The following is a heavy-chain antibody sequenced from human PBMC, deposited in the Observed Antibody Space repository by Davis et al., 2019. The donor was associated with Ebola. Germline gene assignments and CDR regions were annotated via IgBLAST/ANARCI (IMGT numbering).Heavy chain of an antibody. CDR1: GYIFTDYW. V-gene: IGHV5-51*01. J-gene: IGHJ4*02. CDR3: ARIYDSSGYYFGY. CDR2: IYPGDSDT. D-gene: IGHD3-22*01. Sequence: GESLKISCKGSGYIFTDYWIDWVRQMPGKGLEWMGIIYPGDSDTRYSPSFQGQVTISADKSISTAYLQWSSLKASDTAMYYCARIYDSSGYYFGYWGQGTLVTVSS.